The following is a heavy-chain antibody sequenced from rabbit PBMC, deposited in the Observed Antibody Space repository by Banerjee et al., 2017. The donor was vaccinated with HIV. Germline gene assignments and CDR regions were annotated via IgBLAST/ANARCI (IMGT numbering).Heavy chain of an antibody. CDR3: AIDAYVDVGWATYFGL. Sequence: QSLEESGGDLVKPGASLTLTCTASGFSFSSSYYMCWVRQAPGKGLELIACIYTSSGSTWYASWVNGRFTISRSTSLNTVTLLMTSLTGADTATYFCAIDAYVDVGWATYFGLWGPGTLVTVS. D-gene: IGHD6-1*01. CDR2: IYTSSGST. J-gene: IGHJ4*01. CDR1: GFSFSSSYY. V-gene: IGHV1S43*01.